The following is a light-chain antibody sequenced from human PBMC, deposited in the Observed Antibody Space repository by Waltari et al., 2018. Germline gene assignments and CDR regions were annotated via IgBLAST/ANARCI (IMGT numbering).Light chain of an antibody. V-gene: IGLV3-21*01. CDR2: CNN. CDR3: QVWDSDSDHVV. J-gene: IGLJ2*01. CDR1: NLGRKN. Sequence: SSVLTQPPSVSVAPGETARITCGGNNLGRKNANWYQQEPGQAPILVIYCNNDRPSGIPERFSGSKSGNAASLTISGVDAGDEADYYCQVWDSDSDHVVFGGGTKLAVL.